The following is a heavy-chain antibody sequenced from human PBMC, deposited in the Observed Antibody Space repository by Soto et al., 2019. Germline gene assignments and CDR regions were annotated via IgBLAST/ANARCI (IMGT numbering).Heavy chain of an antibody. V-gene: IGHV1-69*13. CDR3: ARDWVERFRVSVFYYYGNYYDVIYV. J-gene: IGHJ6*02. CDR2: IIPIFGTA. CDR1: GGTFSSYA. Sequence: SVKVSCKASGGTFSSYAISWVRQAPGQGLEWMGGIIPIFGTANYAQKFQGRVTITADESTSTAYMELSSLRSEDTAVYYCARDWVERFRVSVFYYYGNYYDVIYVRGQRSTVTVS. D-gene: IGHD3-10*01.